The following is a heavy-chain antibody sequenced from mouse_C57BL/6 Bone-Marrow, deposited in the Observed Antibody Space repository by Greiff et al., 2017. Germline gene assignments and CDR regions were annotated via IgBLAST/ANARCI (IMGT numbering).Heavy chain of an antibody. V-gene: IGHV14-4*01. Sequence: VQLKESGAELVRPGASVKLSCTASGFNIKDDYMHWVKQRPEQGLEWIGWIDPENGDTEYASKFQGKATITADTSSNTAYLQLSSLTSEDTAVYYCTTYCGSSWGFAYWGQGTLVTVSA. CDR3: TTYCGSSWGFAY. CDR1: GFNIKDDY. J-gene: IGHJ3*01. D-gene: IGHD1-1*01. CDR2: IDPENGDT.